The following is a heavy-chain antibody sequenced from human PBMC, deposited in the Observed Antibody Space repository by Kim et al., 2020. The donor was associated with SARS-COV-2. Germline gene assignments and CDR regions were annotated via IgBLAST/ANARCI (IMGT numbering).Heavy chain of an antibody. CDR2: IRSKAYGGTT. CDR1: GFTFGDYA. Sequence: GGSLRLSCTASGFTFGDYAMSWVRQAPGKGLEWVGFIRSKAYGGTTEYAASVKGRFTISRDDSKSIAYLQMNSLKTEDTAVYYCMGDIVVVPAAIRPYYYGMDVWGQGTTVTVSS. D-gene: IGHD2-2*02. J-gene: IGHJ6*02. V-gene: IGHV3-49*04. CDR3: MGDIVVVPAAIRPYYYGMDV.